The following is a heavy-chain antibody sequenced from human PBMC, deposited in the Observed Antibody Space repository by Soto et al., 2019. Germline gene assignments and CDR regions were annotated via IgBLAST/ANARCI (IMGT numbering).Heavy chain of an antibody. D-gene: IGHD3-22*01. CDR2: INPNSGGT. V-gene: IGHV1-2*02. CDR1: GYTFTGYY. J-gene: IGHJ4*02. Sequence: GASVKVSCKASGYTFTGYYMHWVRQAPGQGLEWMGWINPNSGGTNNAQKFQGRVTMTRDTSISTAYMELTRLRSDDTAVYYCAREYYYDSIGYPDHWGQGALVTVSS. CDR3: AREYYYDSIGYPDH.